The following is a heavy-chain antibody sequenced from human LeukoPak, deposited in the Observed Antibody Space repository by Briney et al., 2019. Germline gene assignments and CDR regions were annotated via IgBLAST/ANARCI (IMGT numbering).Heavy chain of an antibody. CDR2: INSDGSST. Sequence: GGSLRLSCAASGFTFSSYWMHWVRQAPGKGLVWVSRINSDGSSTSYADSVKGRFTISRDNAKNTLYLQMNSLRAEDTAVYYCARVLTYYYDSSGYDYWGQGTLVTVSS. CDR3: ARVLTYYYDSSGYDY. CDR1: GFTFSSYW. D-gene: IGHD3-22*01. V-gene: IGHV3-74*01. J-gene: IGHJ4*02.